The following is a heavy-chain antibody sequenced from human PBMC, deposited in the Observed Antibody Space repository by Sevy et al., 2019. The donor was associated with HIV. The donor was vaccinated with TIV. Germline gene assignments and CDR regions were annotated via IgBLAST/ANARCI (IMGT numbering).Heavy chain of an antibody. Sequence: GGSLRLSCAASGFTFSSYSMNWVRQAPGKGLEWVSSISSSSSYIYYADSVKGRFTIYRDNANNSLYLQMTSLRAEDTALYYCARDPRTAAAGTRYFDYWGQGTLVTVSS. CDR2: ISSSSSYI. CDR3: ARDPRTAAAGTRYFDY. J-gene: IGHJ4*02. D-gene: IGHD6-13*01. V-gene: IGHV3-21*01. CDR1: GFTFSSYS.